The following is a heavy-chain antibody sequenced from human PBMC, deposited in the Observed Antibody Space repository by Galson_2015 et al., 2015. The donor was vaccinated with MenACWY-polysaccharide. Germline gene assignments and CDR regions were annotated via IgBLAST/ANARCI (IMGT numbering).Heavy chain of an antibody. V-gene: IGHV3-7*01. Sequence: SLRLSCAATEFSFNSYWMSWVRQVPGKGPEWVANIKQDGSEKYYVDSVKGRFTISRDNARNSLYLQMISLRAEDTAVYYCVRPTLPIPWYFDLWGRGTLVAVSS. CDR3: VRPTLPIPWYFDL. CDR2: IKQDGSEK. J-gene: IGHJ2*01. CDR1: EFSFNSYW.